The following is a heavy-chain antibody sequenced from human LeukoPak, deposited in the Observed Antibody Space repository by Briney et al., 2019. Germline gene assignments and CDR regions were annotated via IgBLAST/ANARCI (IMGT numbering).Heavy chain of an antibody. Sequence: PGRSLRLSCAASGFTFSSYAMHWVRQAPGKGLEWVAVISYDGSNKYYADSVKGRFTISRDNSKNTLYLQMNSLRAEDTAVYYCACDPPEPIVVVPAAISSWFDPWAREPRSPSPQ. D-gene: IGHD2-2*01. CDR3: ACDPPEPIVVVPAAISSWFDP. CDR1: GFTFSSYA. V-gene: IGHV3-30-3*01. CDR2: ISYDGSNK. J-gene: IGHJ5*02.